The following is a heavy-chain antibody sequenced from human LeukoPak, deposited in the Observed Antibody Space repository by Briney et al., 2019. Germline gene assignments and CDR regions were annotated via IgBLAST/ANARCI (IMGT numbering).Heavy chain of an antibody. J-gene: IGHJ6*02. CDR2: ISDSSSYI. CDR3: TKGENGMDV. V-gene: IGHV3-21*01. Sequence: PGGSLRLSFAAPGFTFSSYRMNWVRQAPGEGLEWVSSISDSSSYIYHADSVKGRFTISRDNAKNSVYLQMNSLRAEDTATYYCTKGENGMDVWGQGTTVTVSS. D-gene: IGHD1-26*01. CDR1: GFTFSSYR.